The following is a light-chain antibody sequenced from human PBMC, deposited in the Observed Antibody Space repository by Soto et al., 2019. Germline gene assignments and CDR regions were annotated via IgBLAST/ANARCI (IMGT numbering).Light chain of an antibody. CDR2: AAS. V-gene: IGKV1-12*01. J-gene: IGKJ5*01. Sequence: DIQMTQSPSSVSASAGDRVPITCRASQGMSSWLAWYQQKPGKAPNLLIYAASSLQSGVPSRFSGSGSGTDFTLTISSLQPEDFATYYCQQANSFPFTFGQGTRLEIK. CDR3: QQANSFPFT. CDR1: QGMSSW.